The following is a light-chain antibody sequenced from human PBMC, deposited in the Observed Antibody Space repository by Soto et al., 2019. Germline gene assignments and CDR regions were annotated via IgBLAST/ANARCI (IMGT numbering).Light chain of an antibody. J-gene: IGKJ1*01. Sequence: ETVLTQSPGTLSLSPGERATLSCRASQTIRSNYLAWYRQTPGQAPRLLIYGASNRATGIADRFSGSGSGTDFTLIIRRLEPEDFAMYYCQQYGSSPWTFGQGIKVEIK. CDR3: QQYGSSPWT. V-gene: IGKV3-20*01. CDR1: QTIRSNY. CDR2: GAS.